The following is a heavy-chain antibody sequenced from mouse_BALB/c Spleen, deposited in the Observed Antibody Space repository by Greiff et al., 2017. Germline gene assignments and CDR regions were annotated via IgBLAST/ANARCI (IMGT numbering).Heavy chain of an antibody. J-gene: IGHJ4*01. CDR1: GFTFSSFG. V-gene: IGHV5-17*02. CDR2: ISSGSSTI. CDR3: ARYDYAMDY. D-gene: IGHD2-14*01. Sequence: EVKLVESGGGLVQPGGSRKLSCAASGFTFSSFGMNWVRQAPEKGLEWVAYISSGSSTIYYADTVKGRFTISRDNPKNTLFLQMTSLRSEDTAMYDSARYDYAMDYWGQGTSVTVSS.